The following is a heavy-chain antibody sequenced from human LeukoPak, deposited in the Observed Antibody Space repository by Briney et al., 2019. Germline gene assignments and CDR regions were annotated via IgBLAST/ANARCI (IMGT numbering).Heavy chain of an antibody. Sequence: PSETLSLTCTVSGGSISPYYWSWIRQPPGKGREWLGYIYYSGNTEYKPSLKSRVAMSVDTSKNQSSLRLSSVTAADTAVYYCARSTGSTMFIDYWGQGTLVTVSS. CDR1: GGSISPYY. D-gene: IGHD3-10*02. V-gene: IGHV4-59*01. J-gene: IGHJ4*02. CDR3: ARSTGSTMFIDY. CDR2: IYYSGNT.